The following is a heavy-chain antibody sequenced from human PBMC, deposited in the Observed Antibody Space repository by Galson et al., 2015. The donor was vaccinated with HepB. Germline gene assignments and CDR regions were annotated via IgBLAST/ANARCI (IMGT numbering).Heavy chain of an antibody. J-gene: IGHJ4*02. V-gene: IGHV3-48*01. D-gene: IGHD1-1*01. Sequence: SLRLSCAASGFTFSYYSVNWVRQAPGKGLEWVSYISSSGSTMYYADSVQGRFTISRDNAKNSLYLRMNSLRAEDTAVYFCARENDYYFDYWGQGTLVPVSS. CDR2: ISSSGSTM. CDR1: GFTFSYYS. CDR3: ARENDYYFDY.